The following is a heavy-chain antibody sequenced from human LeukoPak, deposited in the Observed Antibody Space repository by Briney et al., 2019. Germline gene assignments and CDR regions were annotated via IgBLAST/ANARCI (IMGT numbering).Heavy chain of an antibody. V-gene: IGHV4-34*01. D-gene: IGHD5-18*01. CDR2: INHSRST. CDR1: GGSFSGYY. CDR3: ARGQGPGGYSYGYYFSPRFDP. Sequence: SGTLSLTCAVYGGSFSGYYWSWIRQPPGKGLEWIGEINHSRSTNYNPSLKSRVTISVDTSKNQFSLKLSSVTAADTAVYYCARGQGPGGYSYGYYFSPRFDPWGQGTLVTVSS. J-gene: IGHJ5*02.